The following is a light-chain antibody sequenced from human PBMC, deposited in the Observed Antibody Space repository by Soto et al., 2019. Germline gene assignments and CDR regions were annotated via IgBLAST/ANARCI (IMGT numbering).Light chain of an antibody. V-gene: IGKV3-20*01. Sequence: EIVLTQSPGTLSLSPGERATLSCRASQSVSSSYLAWYQQKPGQAPRLLIYGASSRATGIPDRFSGSVSGTDFTLTISRLEPEDFAVYYCHQYDSSPLPFGGGTKVEIK. CDR3: HQYDSSPLP. CDR2: GAS. J-gene: IGKJ4*01. CDR1: QSVSSSY.